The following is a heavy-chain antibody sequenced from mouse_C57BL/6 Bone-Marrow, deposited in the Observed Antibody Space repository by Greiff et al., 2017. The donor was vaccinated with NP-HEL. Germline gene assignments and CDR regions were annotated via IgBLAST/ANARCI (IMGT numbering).Heavy chain of an antibody. J-gene: IGHJ1*03. D-gene: IGHD1-1*01. CDR3: ARDSDLGLAAVVARDFDV. Sequence: QVQLQQPGAELVMPGASVKLSCKASGYTFTSYWMHWVKQRPGQGLEWIGEIDPSDSYTNYNQKFKGKSTLTVDKSSITAYMQLSSLTSEDSAVYYCARDSDLGLAAVVARDFDVWGTGTTVTVSS. V-gene: IGHV1-69*01. CDR1: GYTFTSYW. CDR2: IDPSDSYT.